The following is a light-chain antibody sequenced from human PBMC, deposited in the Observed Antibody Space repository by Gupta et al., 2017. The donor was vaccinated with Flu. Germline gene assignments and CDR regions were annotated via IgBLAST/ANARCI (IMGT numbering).Light chain of an antibody. J-gene: IGLJ3*02. CDR3: CSYAGSHTWV. CDR2: DVS. Sequence: VSWYQQHPGKAPKLMIFDVSKRPSGVPDRFSGSNSGNTASLTISGLQVEDEADYYCCSYAGSHTWVFGGGIKLTVL. V-gene: IGLV2-11*01.